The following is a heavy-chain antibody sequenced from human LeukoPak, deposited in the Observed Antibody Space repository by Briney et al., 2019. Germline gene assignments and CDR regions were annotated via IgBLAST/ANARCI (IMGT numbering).Heavy chain of an antibody. Sequence: ASVKVSCKASGYTFTSYDINWVRQATGQGLEWMGWMNPNSGNTGYAQKLQGRVTMTRNTSISTAYMELSSLRSEDTAVYYCARPEAFSGMDVWGQGTTVTVSS. CDR3: ARPEAFSGMDV. CDR2: MNPNSGNT. V-gene: IGHV1-8*01. D-gene: IGHD1-14*01. J-gene: IGHJ6*02. CDR1: GYTFTSYD.